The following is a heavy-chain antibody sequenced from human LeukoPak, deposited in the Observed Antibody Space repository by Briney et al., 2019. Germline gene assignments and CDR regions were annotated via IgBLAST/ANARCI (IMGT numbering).Heavy chain of an antibody. CDR1: GGSISSSGYY. D-gene: IGHD6-19*01. J-gene: IGHJ3*02. CDR3: ARPDASSGSLFDI. CDR2: IYYSGST. V-gene: IGHV4-39*01. Sequence: SETLSLTCTVSGGSISSSGYYWGWIRQPPGKGLEWIGSIYYSGSTYYNPSLKSRVTISVDTSKNQFSLKLSSVTAADTAVYYCARPDASSGSLFDIWGQGTMVTVSS.